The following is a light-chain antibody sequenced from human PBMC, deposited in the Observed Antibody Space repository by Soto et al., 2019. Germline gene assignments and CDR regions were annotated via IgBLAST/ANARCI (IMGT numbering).Light chain of an antibody. J-gene: IGKJ1*01. CDR1: QSVGRNY. V-gene: IGKV3-20*01. CDR2: AAS. CDR3: HQYGTSPWA. Sequence: EIVLTQFPGTLSLSPGERATLSCRASQSVGRNYVAWYQQKPGQAPRVIIYAASNRASGIPDRFSGSGSGSDFTLTISRLEPEDFAVYYCHQYGTSPWAFGQGTKVELK.